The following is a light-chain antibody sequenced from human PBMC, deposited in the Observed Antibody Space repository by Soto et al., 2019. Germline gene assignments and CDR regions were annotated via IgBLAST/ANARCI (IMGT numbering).Light chain of an antibody. CDR1: QNIRGY. Sequence: DIQMTQSPSSLSASVGDRVTITCRASQNIRGYLNWYQQKPGKAPELLIYGTSTLQSGVPSRFSGSASGTDFTLTISSLQPEDVATYFCQQTFSTPPWTFGQGTRVDIQ. CDR3: QQTFSTPPWT. V-gene: IGKV1-39*01. J-gene: IGKJ1*01. CDR2: GTS.